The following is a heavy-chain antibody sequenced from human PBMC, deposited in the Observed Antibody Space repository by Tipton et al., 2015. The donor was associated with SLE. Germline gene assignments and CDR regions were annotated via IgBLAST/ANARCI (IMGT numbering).Heavy chain of an antibody. J-gene: IGHJ4*02. Sequence: SLRLSCAASGFTFGSYSMNWVRQAPGKGLEWVSYISSSGSTIYYADSVKGRFTISRDNAKNSLYLQMNSLRAEDTAVYYCARDLNWDYYFDYWGQGTLVTVSS. CDR1: GFTFGSYS. CDR3: ARDLNWDYYFDY. CDR2: ISSSGSTI. V-gene: IGHV3-48*04. D-gene: IGHD7-27*01.